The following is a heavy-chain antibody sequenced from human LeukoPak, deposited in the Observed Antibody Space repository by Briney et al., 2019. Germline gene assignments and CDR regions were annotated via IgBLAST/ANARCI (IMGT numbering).Heavy chain of an antibody. J-gene: IGHJ4*02. V-gene: IGHV1-2*02. D-gene: IGHD3-10*01. CDR2: INPNSGGT. CDR1: GYTFTGYY. CDR3: GTLWSGELLTEKGDY. Sequence: ASVKVSCKASGYTFTGYYMHWVRQAPGQGLEWMGWINPNSGGTNYAQKFQGRVTMTRDTSISTAYMELSRLRSDDTAVYYCGTLWSGELLTEKGDYWGQGTLVTVSS.